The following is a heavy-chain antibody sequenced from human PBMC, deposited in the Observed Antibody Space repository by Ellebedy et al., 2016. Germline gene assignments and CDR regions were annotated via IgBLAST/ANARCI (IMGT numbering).Heavy chain of an antibody. D-gene: IGHD3-9*01. V-gene: IGHV4-39*07. Sequence: SETLSLTXTVSGGSISSSSYYWGWIRQPPGKGLEWIGSIYYSGRTYYNPSLKSRVTISVDTSKNQFSLKLSSVTAADTAVYYCARGFDYEGQNWFDPWGQGTLVTVSS. CDR2: IYYSGRT. CDR3: ARGFDYEGQNWFDP. J-gene: IGHJ5*02. CDR1: GGSISSSSYY.